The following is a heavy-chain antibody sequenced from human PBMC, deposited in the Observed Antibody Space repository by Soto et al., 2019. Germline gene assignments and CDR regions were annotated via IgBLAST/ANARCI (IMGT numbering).Heavy chain of an antibody. CDR2: IKQDGSEK. Sequence: SGGCLRPSCAAARFTSSSYWTTWVRQAPGKGLEWVANIKQDGSEKYYVDSVKGRFTISRDNAKNSLYLQMNSLRAEDTAVYYCATHPYSSGWYCWGQGT. D-gene: IGHD6-13*01. CDR3: ATHPYSSGWYC. CDR1: RFTSSSYW. V-gene: IGHV3-7*02. J-gene: IGHJ4*02.